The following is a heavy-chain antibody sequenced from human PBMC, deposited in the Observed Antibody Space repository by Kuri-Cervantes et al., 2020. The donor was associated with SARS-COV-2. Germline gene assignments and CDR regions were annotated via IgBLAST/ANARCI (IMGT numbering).Heavy chain of an antibody. D-gene: IGHD1-26*01. V-gene: IGHV3-66*02. CDR1: GFTFSSYW. Sequence: GESLKISCAASGFTFSSYWMSWVRQAPGKGLEWVSVIYSGGSTYYADSVKGRFTISRDNSKNTLYLQMNSLRAEDTAVYYCARRLGSYYAFDIWGQGTMVTVSS. CDR2: IYSGGST. J-gene: IGHJ3*02. CDR3: ARRLGSYYAFDI.